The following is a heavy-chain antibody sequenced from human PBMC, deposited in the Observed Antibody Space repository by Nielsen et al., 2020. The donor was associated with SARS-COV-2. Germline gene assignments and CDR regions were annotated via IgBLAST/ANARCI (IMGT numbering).Heavy chain of an antibody. V-gene: IGHV4-30-2*01. CDR2: IYHSGRT. J-gene: IGHJ3*02. CDR1: GGSISSGGYS. Sequence: SETLSLTCAVSGGSISSGGYSWSWIRQPPGKGLEWIGYIYHSGRTYYNPSLKSRVTISVDRSKNQFALKLSSVTAADTAVYYCARGGRITFGGADDAFAIWGQGTTVTVPS. D-gene: IGHD3-16*01. CDR3: ARGGRITFGGADDAFAI.